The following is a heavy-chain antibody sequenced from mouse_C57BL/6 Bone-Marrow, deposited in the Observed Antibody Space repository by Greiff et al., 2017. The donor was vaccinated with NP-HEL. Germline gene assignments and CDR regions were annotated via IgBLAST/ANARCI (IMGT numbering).Heavy chain of an antibody. CDR3: ARGDSNYAYFDV. CDR2: INPNNGGT. J-gene: IGHJ1*03. D-gene: IGHD2-5*01. Sequence: EVQLQESGPELVKPGASVKIPCKASGYTFTDYNMDWVKQSHGKSLEWIGDINPNNGGTIYNQKFKGKATLTVDKSSSTAYMELRSLTSEDTAVYYCARGDSNYAYFDVWGTGTTVTVSS. CDR1: GYTFTDYN. V-gene: IGHV1-18*01.